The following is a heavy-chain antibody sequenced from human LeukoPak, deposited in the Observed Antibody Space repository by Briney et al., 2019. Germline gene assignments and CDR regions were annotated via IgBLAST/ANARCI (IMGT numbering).Heavy chain of an antibody. CDR3: AKDGGWNGDWFDP. CDR1: GFTFSSYG. J-gene: IGHJ5*02. CDR2: IRYDGSNK. Sequence: PGGSLRLSCAASGFTFSSYGMNWVRQAPGKGLEWVAFIRYDGSNKYYVDSVKGRFTISRDSSKNTLYPQMNSLRTEDTAVYYCAKDGGWNGDWFDPWGQGTLVTVSS. V-gene: IGHV3-30*02. D-gene: IGHD1-1*01.